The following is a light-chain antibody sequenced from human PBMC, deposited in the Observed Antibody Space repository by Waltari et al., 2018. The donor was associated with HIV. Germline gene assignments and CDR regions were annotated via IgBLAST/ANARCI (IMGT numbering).Light chain of an antibody. CDR1: SSAVGGYHY. CDR3: CSYAGTNTPYV. Sequence: QSALTQPASVSGSPGQSITISCTGTSSAVGGYHYVSWYQQHPGKAPKLFIYDVNELPSGVSNRFSGSKSGNTASLTISGLQAEDEADYYCCSYAGTNTPYVFGTGTKVTVL. V-gene: IGLV2-23*02. CDR2: DVN. J-gene: IGLJ1*01.